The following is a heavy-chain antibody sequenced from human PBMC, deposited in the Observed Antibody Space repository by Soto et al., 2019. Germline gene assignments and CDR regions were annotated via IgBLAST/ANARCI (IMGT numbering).Heavy chain of an antibody. D-gene: IGHD2-2*01. J-gene: IGHJ6*02. Sequence: QLLESGGGLVQRGGSLRLSCAVSGFTFSTYAMSWVRQAPGKGLEWVSAISGNGGSTYYADSVKGRFTISRDNSKNTLYVQMNSLRAEDTAVYYCAKAGASIHWGQGTTVTVSS. V-gene: IGHV3-23*01. CDR2: ISGNGGST. CDR3: AKAGASIH. CDR1: GFTFSTYA.